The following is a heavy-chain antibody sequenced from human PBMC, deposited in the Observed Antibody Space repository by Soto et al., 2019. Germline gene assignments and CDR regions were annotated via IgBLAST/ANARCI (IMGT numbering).Heavy chain of an antibody. CDR1: GFTFSSYW. Sequence: SLRLSCAASGFTFSSYWMSWVRQAPGKGLEWVANIKQDGSEKYYADSVKGRFTISRDNSKNTLYLQMNSLRAEDTAVYYCAKDPMVRGVIGVYWGQGTLVTVSS. CDR2: IKQDGSEK. J-gene: IGHJ4*02. V-gene: IGHV3-7*03. D-gene: IGHD3-10*01. CDR3: AKDPMVRGVIGVY.